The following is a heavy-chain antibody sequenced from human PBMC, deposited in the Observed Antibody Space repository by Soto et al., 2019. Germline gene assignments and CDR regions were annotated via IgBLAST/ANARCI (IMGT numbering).Heavy chain of an antibody. CDR3: ARGTGSSWFDY. D-gene: IGHD6-13*01. J-gene: IGHJ4*02. CDR1: GYRFTSHY. V-gene: IGHV1-3*04. CDR2: INTANGDT. Sequence: QVLLVQSGTEEKRPGASMKVSCRTSGYRFTSHYMHWVRQAPGQRLEWVGWINTANGDTKYSQNFRGRVTLTRDTSASPAFMELNSLTSEDTAVYFCARGTGSSWFDYWGQGTLVTVPS.